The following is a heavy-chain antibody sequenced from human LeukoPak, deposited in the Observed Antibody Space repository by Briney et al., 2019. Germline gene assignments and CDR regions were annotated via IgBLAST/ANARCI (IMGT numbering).Heavy chain of an antibody. Sequence: GESLKISCKGSGYIFTNYWIAWARQMPGKGLEWMGIIYPGDSHTRYRPSLQGQVTISADKSISTAYLQWSSLQASDTAMYYCARCPPPDILTGYHNWDFDYWGQGTLVTVSS. V-gene: IGHV5-51*01. J-gene: IGHJ4*02. D-gene: IGHD3-9*01. CDR1: GYIFTNYW. CDR2: IYPGDSHT. CDR3: ARCPPPDILTGYHNWDFDY.